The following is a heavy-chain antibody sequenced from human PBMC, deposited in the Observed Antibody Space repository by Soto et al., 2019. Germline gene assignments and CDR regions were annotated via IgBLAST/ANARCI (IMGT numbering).Heavy chain of an antibody. Sequence: GEDLKISCKGSGYSFARYWITRVRQKPGKGLEWMGRIDPSDSQTYYSPSFRGHVTISVTKSITTVFLQWSSLRASDTAMYYCARQVYDSDTGPNFQYYFDSWGQGTPVTVSS. V-gene: IGHV5-10-1*01. J-gene: IGHJ4*02. CDR3: ARQVYDSDTGPNFQYYFDS. D-gene: IGHD3-22*01. CDR2: IDPSDSQT. CDR1: GYSFARYW.